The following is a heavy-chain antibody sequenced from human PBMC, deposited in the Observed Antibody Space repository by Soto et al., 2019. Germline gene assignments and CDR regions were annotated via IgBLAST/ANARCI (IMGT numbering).Heavy chain of an antibody. Sequence: WWSLGLSCAASGFTFSDYGMSWVRQAPGKGLEWVSAISGSGSTFYADSVKGRFTISRDNSKNTLYLQMNSLRAEDTAVYYCAKDYLRWAQSWGQGTLVTVSS. D-gene: IGHD1-26*01. CDR2: ISGSGST. CDR3: AKDYLRWAQS. V-gene: IGHV3-23*01. J-gene: IGHJ5*02. CDR1: GFTFSDYG.